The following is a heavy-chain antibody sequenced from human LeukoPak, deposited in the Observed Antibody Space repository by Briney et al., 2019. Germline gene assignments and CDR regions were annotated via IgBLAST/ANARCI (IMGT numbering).Heavy chain of an antibody. J-gene: IGHJ4*02. CDR3: AKVGHYYDSSGYYLHYFDY. CDR2: ISWNSGSI. Sequence: GGSLRLSCAASGFTFDDYAMHWVRQAPVKGLEWVSGISWNSGSIGYADSVKGRFTISRDNAKNSLYLQMNSLRAEDTALYYCAKVGHYYDSSGYYLHYFDYWGQGTLVTVSS. CDR1: GFTFDDYA. D-gene: IGHD3-22*01. V-gene: IGHV3-9*01.